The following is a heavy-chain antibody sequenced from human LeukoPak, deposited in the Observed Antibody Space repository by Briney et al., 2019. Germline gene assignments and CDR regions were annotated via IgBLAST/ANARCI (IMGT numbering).Heavy chain of an antibody. V-gene: IGHV3-7*01. CDR3: ARDSYYGSGSYTIDY. Sequence: QPGGSLRLSCAASGFTFSSYWMSWVRQAPGKGLEWVANIKQDGSEKYYVDSVKGRFTISRDNAKNSLYLQMNSLRAEDAAVYYCARDSYYGSGSYTIDYWGQGTLVTVSS. D-gene: IGHD3-10*01. CDR2: IKQDGSEK. CDR1: GFTFSSYW. J-gene: IGHJ4*02.